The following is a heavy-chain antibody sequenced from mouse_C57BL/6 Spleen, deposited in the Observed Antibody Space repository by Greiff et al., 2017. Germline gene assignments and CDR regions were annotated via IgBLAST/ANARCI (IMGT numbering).Heavy chain of an antibody. V-gene: IGHV2-5*01. CDR1: GFSLTSYG. CDR3: AKKSDDGYYFDY. J-gene: IGHJ2*01. D-gene: IGHD2-3*01. Sequence: VMLVESGPGLVQPSQSLSITCTVSGFSLTSYGVHWVRQSPGKGLEWLGVIWRGGSTDYNAAFMSRLSITKDNSKSQVFFKMNSLQADDTAIYYCAKKSDDGYYFDYWGQGTTLTVSS. CDR2: IWRGGST.